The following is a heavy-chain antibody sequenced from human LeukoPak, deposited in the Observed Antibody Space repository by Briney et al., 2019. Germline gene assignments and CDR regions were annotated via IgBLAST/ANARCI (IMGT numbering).Heavy chain of an antibody. V-gene: IGHV4-59*01. D-gene: IGHD6-19*01. CDR2: IYYSGST. CDR1: GGSISSYY. J-gene: IGHJ3*02. Sequence: PSETLSLTCTVSGGSISSYYWSWIRQPPGKGLEWIGYIYYSGSTNYNPSLKSRVTISVDTSKNQFSLKLNSVTAADTAVYYCATYSSVIDVFYIGAKGKMVPVSS. CDR3: ATYSSVIDVFYI.